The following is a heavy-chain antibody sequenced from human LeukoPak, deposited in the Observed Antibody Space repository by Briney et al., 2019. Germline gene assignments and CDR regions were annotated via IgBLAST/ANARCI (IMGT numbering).Heavy chain of an antibody. CDR1: GYTFTSYY. D-gene: IGHD3-10*01. CDR3: AIQGQTYYYGSGSSQYYYYYMGV. J-gene: IGHJ6*03. V-gene: IGHV1-46*01. Sequence: ASVKVSCKASGYTFTSYYMHWVRQAPGQGLEWMGIINPSCGSTSYAQKFQGRVTMTRDTSTSTVYMELSSLRSEDTAVYYCAIQGQTYYYGSGSSQYYYYYMGVWGKGTTVTISS. CDR2: INPSCGST.